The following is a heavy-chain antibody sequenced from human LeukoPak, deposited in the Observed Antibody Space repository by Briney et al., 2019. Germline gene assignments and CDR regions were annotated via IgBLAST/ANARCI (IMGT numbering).Heavy chain of an antibody. D-gene: IGHD3-22*01. Sequence: KPSETLSLTCTVSGGSISIAHYFWGWIRQPPGKGLEWIGSTYYDGSTYYNPSLKSRVTISVDTSKNQFSLKLSSVTAADTAVYYCARDNGAWGSGYSHDYWGQGTLVTVSS. CDR3: ARDNGAWGSGYSHDY. J-gene: IGHJ4*02. CDR2: TYYDGST. V-gene: IGHV4-39*07. CDR1: GGSISIAHYF.